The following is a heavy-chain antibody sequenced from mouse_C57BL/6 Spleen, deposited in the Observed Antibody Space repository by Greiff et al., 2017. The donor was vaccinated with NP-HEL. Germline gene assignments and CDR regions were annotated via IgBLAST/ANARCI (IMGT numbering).Heavy chain of an antibody. Sequence: QVQGVESGAELVRPGASVTLSCKASGYTFTDYEMHWVKQTPVHGLEWIGAIDPETGGTAYHQKFKGKAILTADKSTSTAYMGLRSLTSEDSAVYYCTIYYDYDGAMDYWGQGTSVTVSS. D-gene: IGHD2-4*01. CDR3: TIYYDYDGAMDY. CDR2: IDPETGGT. V-gene: IGHV1-15*01. CDR1: GYTFTDYE. J-gene: IGHJ4*01.